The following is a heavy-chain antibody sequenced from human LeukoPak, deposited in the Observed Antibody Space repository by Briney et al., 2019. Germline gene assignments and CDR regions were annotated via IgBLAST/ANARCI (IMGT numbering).Heavy chain of an antibody. CDR1: GGTFSSYA. D-gene: IGHD3-22*01. V-gene: IGHV1-69*05. CDR3: ASRFVGSGYSSDAFDI. J-gene: IGHJ3*02. CDR2: IIPIFGTA. Sequence: EASVKVSCKASGGTFSSYAISWVRQAPGQGLEWMGRIIPIFGTANYAQKFQGRVTITTDESTSTAYMELSSLRSGDTAVYYCASRFVGSGYSSDAFDIWGQGTMVTVSS.